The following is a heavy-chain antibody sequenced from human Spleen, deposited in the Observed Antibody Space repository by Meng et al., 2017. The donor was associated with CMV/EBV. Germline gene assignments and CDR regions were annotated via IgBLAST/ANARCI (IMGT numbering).Heavy chain of an antibody. CDR1: GFTFSTYE. CDR2: ISSSGSTI. D-gene: IGHD6-19*01. CDR3: ARDGVAGTGDY. Sequence: GESLKISCAASGFTFSTYEMNWVRQAPGKGLEWLSYISSSGSTIYYADSVKGRFTISRDSAKNSLYLQMNSLRAEDTAVYYCARDGVAGTGDYWGQGTLVTVSS. V-gene: IGHV3-48*03. J-gene: IGHJ4*02.